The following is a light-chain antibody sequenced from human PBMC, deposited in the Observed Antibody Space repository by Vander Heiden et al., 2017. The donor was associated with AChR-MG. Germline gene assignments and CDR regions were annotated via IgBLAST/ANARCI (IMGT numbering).Light chain of an antibody. CDR3: QVWDSDNLI. J-gene: IGLJ2*01. V-gene: IGLV3-9*01. CDR1: NIMTKQ. CDR2: RDN. Sequence: SYELTQPASVSVAQGQTARITCGGDNIMTKQVHWYQRKPGQAPVVVVSRDNSRPSGIPERFSGSKSAITATLILIDAQGGDEAAYFCQVWDSDNLIFGGGTKLTVL.